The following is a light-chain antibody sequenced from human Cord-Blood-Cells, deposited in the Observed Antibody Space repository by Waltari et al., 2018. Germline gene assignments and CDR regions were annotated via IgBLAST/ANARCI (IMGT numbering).Light chain of an antibody. CDR3: SSYTSSSTLV. J-gene: IGLJ2*01. V-gene: IGLV2-18*02. CDR1: SSDVGSYNR. CDR2: EVS. Sequence: QSALTQPPSVSGSPGQSVTISCTGTSSDVGSYNRVPWYQQPPGTAPKLMIYEVSNRPSGVPDLFSWSKSGNTASLTISGLQAEDEADYYCSSYTSSSTLVFGGGTKLTVL.